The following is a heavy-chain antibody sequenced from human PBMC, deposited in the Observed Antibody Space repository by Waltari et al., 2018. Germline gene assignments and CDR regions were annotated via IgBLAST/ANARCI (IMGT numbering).Heavy chain of an antibody. CDR2: IRSSSDTI. Sequence: EVQLVESGGGLVQPGGSLRVSCAASGFTFSRYSMHWVRQAPGKGLEWISYIRSSSDTIYYADSVKGRFTISRDNAKNSLYLQMNSLRVEDTAVYYCARGEYSLTYWGQGTLVTVPS. D-gene: IGHD6-6*01. CDR1: GFTFSRYS. J-gene: IGHJ4*02. CDR3: ARGEYSLTY. V-gene: IGHV3-48*04.